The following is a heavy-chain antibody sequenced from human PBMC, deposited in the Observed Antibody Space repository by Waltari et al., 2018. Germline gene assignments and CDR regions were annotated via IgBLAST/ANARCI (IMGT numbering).Heavy chain of an antibody. V-gene: IGHV3-30-3*01. CDR3: ARDRGIVVVPAALDY. CDR2: ISYDGSNT. D-gene: IGHD2-2*01. Sequence: QVQLVESGGGVVQPGRSLRLSCAASGFTFSSYAMHWVRQAPGKGLEWVAYISYDGSNTYYADSVKGRFTISRDNSKNTLYLQMNSLRAEDTAVYYCARDRGIVVVPAALDYWGQGTLVTVSS. CDR1: GFTFSSYA. J-gene: IGHJ4*02.